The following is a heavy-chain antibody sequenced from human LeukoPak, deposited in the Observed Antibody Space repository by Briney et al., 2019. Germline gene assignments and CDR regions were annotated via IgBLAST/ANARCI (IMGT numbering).Heavy chain of an antibody. J-gene: IGHJ4*02. CDR1: GGSISSGSYY. CDR2: IYTSGST. D-gene: IGHD4-23*01. Sequence: SSQTLSLTCTVSGGSISSGSYYWSWIRQPAGKGLEWIGRIYTSGSTNYNPSLKSRVTISVDTSKNQFSLKLSSVTAADTAVYYCARYNHHDAMTTVVTPGFDYWGQGTLVTVSS. V-gene: IGHV4-61*02. CDR3: ARYNHHDAMTTVVTPGFDY.